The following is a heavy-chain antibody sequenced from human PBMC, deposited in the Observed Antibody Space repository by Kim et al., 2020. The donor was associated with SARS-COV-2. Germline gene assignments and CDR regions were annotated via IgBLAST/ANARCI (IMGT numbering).Heavy chain of an antibody. D-gene: IGHD6-19*01. Sequence: VKGRFTISRDNSKNPLYLQMNSLRAEDTAVDYCARGASVPGIAVAGYFDYWGQGTLVTVSS. CDR3: ARGASVPGIAVAGYFDY. V-gene: IGHV3-30*07. J-gene: IGHJ4*02.